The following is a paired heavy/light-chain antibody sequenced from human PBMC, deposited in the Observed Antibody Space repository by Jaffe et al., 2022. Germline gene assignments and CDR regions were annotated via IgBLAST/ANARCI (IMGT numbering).Light chain of an antibody. J-gene: IGLJ2*01. CDR1: SSNIGNNY. CDR2: ENN. Sequence: QSVLTQPPSVSAAPGQKVTISCSGSSSNIGNNYVSWYQQLPGTAPKLLIYENNKRPSGIPDRFSGSKSGTSATLGITGLQTGDEADYYCGTWDSSLSAAVFGGGTKLTVL. CDR3: GTWDSSLSAAV. V-gene: IGLV1-51*02.
Heavy chain of an antibody. CDR2: IKQDGSEK. CDR1: GFTFSSYW. CDR3: ARVHRGGRGYIWGSYRYRGNFDY. Sequence: EVQLVESGGGLVQPGGSLRLSCAASGFTFSSYWMSWVRQAPGKGLEWVANIKQDGSEKYYVDSVKGRFTISRDNAKNSLYLQMNSLRAEDTAVYYCARVHRGGRGYIWGSYRYRGNFDYWGQGTLVTVSS. V-gene: IGHV3-7*01. J-gene: IGHJ4*02. D-gene: IGHD3-16*02.